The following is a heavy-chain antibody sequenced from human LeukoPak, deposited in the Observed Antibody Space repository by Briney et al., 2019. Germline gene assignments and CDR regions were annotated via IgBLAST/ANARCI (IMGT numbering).Heavy chain of an antibody. V-gene: IGHV4-34*01. J-gene: IGHJ5*02. CDR3: AGGDYGDRA. CDR1: GGSFSGYY. CDR2: INHSGSX. D-gene: IGHD4-17*01. Sequence: SETLSLTCAVYGGSFSGYYWSWIRQPPGKGLEWIGEINHSGSXNYXXXXKSRXTISVDTSKNQFSLKLSSVTAADTAVYYCAGGDYGDRAWGQGTLVTVSS.